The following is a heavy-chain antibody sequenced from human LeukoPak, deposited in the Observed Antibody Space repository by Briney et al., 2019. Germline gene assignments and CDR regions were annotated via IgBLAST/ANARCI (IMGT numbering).Heavy chain of an antibody. CDR2: ISYDGSNK. CDR1: GFTFSSYG. Sequence: PGRSLSLSCAASGFTFSSYGMHWVRQAPGKGLEWVAVISYDGSNKYYADSVKGRFTISRDNSKNTLYLQMNSLRAEDTAVYYCAKDPGSYYFDYWGQGTLVTVSS. D-gene: IGHD6-13*01. V-gene: IGHV3-30*18. CDR3: AKDPGSYYFDY. J-gene: IGHJ4*02.